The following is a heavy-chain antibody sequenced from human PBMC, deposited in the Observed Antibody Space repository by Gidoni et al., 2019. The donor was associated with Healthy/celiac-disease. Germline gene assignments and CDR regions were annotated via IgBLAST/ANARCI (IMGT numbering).Heavy chain of an antibody. CDR3: ARSRAADHHYFDY. CDR1: GFTFSSYS. V-gene: IGHV3-21*01. Sequence: EVQLVESGGGLVKPGGSLRLSCAASGFTFSSYSMNWVRQAPGKGLEWVSSISSSSSYIYYADSVKGRFTISRDNAKNSLYLQMNSLRAEDTAVYYCARSRAADHHYFDYWGQGTLVTVSS. D-gene: IGHD6-13*01. CDR2: ISSSSSYI. J-gene: IGHJ4*02.